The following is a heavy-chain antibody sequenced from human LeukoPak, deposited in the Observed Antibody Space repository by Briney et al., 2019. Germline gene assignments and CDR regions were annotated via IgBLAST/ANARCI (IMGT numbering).Heavy chain of an antibody. J-gene: IGHJ4*02. V-gene: IGHV3-23*01. D-gene: IGHD6-13*01. Sequence: PGGSLRLSCAASGFTFSTYAVNWVRQAPGKGLEWVSTISGSGDSTYYADSVKGRFTISRDNSKNTLYLQMNSLRAEDTAVYYCAKVSSSWTETYYFDYWGQGTLVTVSS. CDR2: ISGSGDST. CDR1: GFTFSTYA. CDR3: AKVSSSWTETYYFDY.